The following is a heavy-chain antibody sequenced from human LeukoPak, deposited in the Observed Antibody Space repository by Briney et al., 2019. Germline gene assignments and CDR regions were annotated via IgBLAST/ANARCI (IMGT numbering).Heavy chain of an antibody. J-gene: IGHJ4*02. D-gene: IGHD6-13*01. CDR2: ISYDGSNK. Sequence: PGRSLRLSCAASGFTFSPYAMHWVRQAPGKGLEWVAVISYDGSNKYYADSVKGRFTISRDNSKNTLYLQMNSLRAEDTAVYYCAREGSSWYGAAYYFDYWGQGTLVTVSS. CDR3: AREGSSWYGAAYYFDY. CDR1: GFTFSPYA. V-gene: IGHV3-30-3*01.